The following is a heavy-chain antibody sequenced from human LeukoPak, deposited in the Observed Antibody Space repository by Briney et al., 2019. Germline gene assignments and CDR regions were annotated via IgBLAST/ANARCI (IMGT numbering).Heavy chain of an antibody. CDR2: IKGDGSHT. J-gene: IGHJ5*01. CDR1: GFTFSNYW. Sequence: PGGSLRLFCAASGFTFSNYWMHWVRQAPGKGLVWVSRIKGDGSHTIYADSVKGRFTISRDNAKNTLYLQMKSLRAEDTAVYYCVRDWDHFDFDSWGLGTLDTVSS. V-gene: IGHV3-74*01. D-gene: IGHD3-9*01. CDR3: VRDWDHFDFDS.